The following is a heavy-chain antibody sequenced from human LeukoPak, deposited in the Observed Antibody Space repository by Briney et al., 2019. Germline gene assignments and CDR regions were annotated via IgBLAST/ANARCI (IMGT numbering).Heavy chain of an antibody. J-gene: IGHJ4*02. CDR3: ARVSRGSAFLDY. D-gene: IGHD2-15*01. Sequence: GRSLRLSCAASGFTVSSNYMSWVRQAPGKGLEWVSVIYSGGSTYYADSVKGRFTISRDNSKNTLYLQMNSLRAEDTAVYYCARVSRGSAFLDYWGQGTLVTVSS. CDR1: GFTVSSNY. V-gene: IGHV3-66*01. CDR2: IYSGGST.